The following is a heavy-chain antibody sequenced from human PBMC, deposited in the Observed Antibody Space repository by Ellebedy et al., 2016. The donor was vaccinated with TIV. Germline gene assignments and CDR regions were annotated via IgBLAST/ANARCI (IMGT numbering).Heavy chain of an antibody. CDR3: MFKGLSARLY. Sequence: PGGSLRLSCAASGFTFSDYYMTWIRQAPGKGLEWISYISTSGRTIYYADSVKGRFTISRDNAKNSLYLQMNSLRAEDTAVYYCMFKGLSARLYWGQGTLVTVSS. V-gene: IGHV3-11*01. D-gene: IGHD6-6*01. CDR2: ISTSGRTI. J-gene: IGHJ1*01. CDR1: GFTFSDYY.